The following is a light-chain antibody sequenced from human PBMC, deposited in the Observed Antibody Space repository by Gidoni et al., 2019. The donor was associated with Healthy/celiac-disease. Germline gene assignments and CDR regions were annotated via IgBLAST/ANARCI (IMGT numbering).Light chain of an antibody. Sequence: DIVMTQSPLSLPVTPGEPASISCRSSQSLLHSNGYNYLDWYLQKPGQSPQLLIYLGSNRASGVPERFSGSGSGTDFTLKISRVEAEDVGVYYCMQALQTPWYTLGQGTKLEIK. CDR2: LGS. CDR3: MQALQTPWYT. J-gene: IGKJ2*01. V-gene: IGKV2-28*01. CDR1: QSLLHSNGYNY.